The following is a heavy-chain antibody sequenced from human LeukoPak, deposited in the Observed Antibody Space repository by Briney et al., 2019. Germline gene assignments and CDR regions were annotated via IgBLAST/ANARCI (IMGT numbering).Heavy chain of an antibody. V-gene: IGHV5-51*01. CDR3: ATPYPREYCSSSACYFNY. Sequence: GESLKISCKASGYSFTTYWIGWVRQMPGKGLEWMGIIYPADSTAHYSPSFQGQVTISADKSISTAYLQWSSLKASDTAMYYCATPYPREYCSSSACYFNYWGQGTLVTVSS. J-gene: IGHJ4*02. CDR2: IYPADSTA. D-gene: IGHD2/OR15-2a*01. CDR1: GYSFTTYW.